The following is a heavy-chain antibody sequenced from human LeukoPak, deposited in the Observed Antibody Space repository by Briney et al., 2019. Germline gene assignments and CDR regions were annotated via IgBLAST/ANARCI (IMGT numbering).Heavy chain of an antibody. CDR2: TYHSGST. D-gene: IGHD2-15*01. CDR3: ARHDVVSRAFDI. Sequence: SGTLSLTCTVSGGSFTSSNWWTWVRQPPGKGLEWIGETYHSGSTNYNPSLKSRVTISLDKSKNQLSLKLTSVTAADTAVYYCARHDVVSRAFDIWGPGTMVTVSS. J-gene: IGHJ3*02. V-gene: IGHV4-4*02. CDR1: GGSFTSSNW.